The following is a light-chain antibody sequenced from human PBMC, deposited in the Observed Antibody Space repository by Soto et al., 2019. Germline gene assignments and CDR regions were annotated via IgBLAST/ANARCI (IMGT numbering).Light chain of an antibody. V-gene: IGKV3-15*01. CDR2: GAS. CDR1: QSVSSN. CDR3: QQYNNWPVRP. J-gene: IGKJ1*01. Sequence: EIVMTQSPATLSVSPGERATLSCRASQSVSSNLAWYQQKPGQAPRLLIYGASTRATGIPARFSGSGSGTEFTLTISSLQSEDFAVYYCQQYNNWPVRPFGQGTKVDIK.